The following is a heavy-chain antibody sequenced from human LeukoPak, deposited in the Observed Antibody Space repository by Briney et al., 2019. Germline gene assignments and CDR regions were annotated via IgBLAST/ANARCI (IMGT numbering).Heavy chain of an antibody. CDR3: AVSVGASPNYFDY. V-gene: IGHV3-20*04. CDR1: GFTFDDYG. D-gene: IGHD1-26*01. J-gene: IGHJ4*02. Sequence: PGGSLRLSCAASGFTFDDYGMSWVRQAPGKGLEWVSGINWNGGSTGYADSVKGRFTISRDNAKNSLYLQMNSLRAEDTAVYYCAVSVGASPNYFDYWGQGTLVTVSS. CDR2: INWNGGST.